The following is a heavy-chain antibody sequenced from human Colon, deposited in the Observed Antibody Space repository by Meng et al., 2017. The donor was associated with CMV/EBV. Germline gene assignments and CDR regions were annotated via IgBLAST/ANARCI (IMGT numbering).Heavy chain of an antibody. CDR1: GFTFSSYT. Sequence: GGSLRPSCVAFGFTFSSYTMNWVRQAPGKGLEWVSSITGSSNYIYYADSVKDRFTVSRDNAKNSLFLQMNSLTAEDTALYYCAKVVAVAGTNSYYGMDVWGQGTTVTVSS. D-gene: IGHD6-19*01. CDR2: ITGSSNYI. J-gene: IGHJ6*02. CDR3: AKVVAVAGTNSYYGMDV. V-gene: IGHV3-21*01.